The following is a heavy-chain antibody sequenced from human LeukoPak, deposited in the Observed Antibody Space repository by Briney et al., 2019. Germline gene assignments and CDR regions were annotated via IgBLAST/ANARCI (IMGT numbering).Heavy chain of an antibody. CDR2: ISSSGGTI. CDR3: ARDPEYSSGWFGLDV. CDR1: GFTFRSCE. J-gene: IGHJ6*02. D-gene: IGHD6-19*01. V-gene: IGHV3-48*03. Sequence: GGSLRLACAASGFTFRSCEMNWVRQAPGKGLEWVSYISSSGGTIYYADSVKGRFTISRDNAKNSLYLQMNSLRAEDSALYYCARDPEYSSGWFGLDVWGQGATVTVSS.